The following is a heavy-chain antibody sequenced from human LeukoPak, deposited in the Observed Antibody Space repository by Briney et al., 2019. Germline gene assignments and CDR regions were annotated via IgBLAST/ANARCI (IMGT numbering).Heavy chain of an antibody. D-gene: IGHD4-11*01. CDR3: ARSGGLQKFDY. Sequence: GGSLRLSCAASGFTFSSYAMSWVRQAPGKGLGWVSGISGAGGSTYYADSVKGRFTISRDTSKNTLYLQMNSLRTEDTAVYYCARSGGLQKFDYWGQGTPVTVSS. J-gene: IGHJ4*02. CDR2: ISGAGGST. V-gene: IGHV3-23*01. CDR1: GFTFSSYA.